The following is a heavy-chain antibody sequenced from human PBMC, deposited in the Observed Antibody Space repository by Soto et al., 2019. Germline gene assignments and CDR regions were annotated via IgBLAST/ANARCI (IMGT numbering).Heavy chain of an antibody. V-gene: IGHV1-2*04. D-gene: IGHD6-13*01. Sequence: ASVKVSCKASGYTFTGYYMHWVRQAPGQGLEWMGWINPNSGGTNYAQKFQGWVTMTRDTSISTAYMELSRLRSDDTAVYYCAREAEQYSSSWYLPLPYYYYGMDVWGQGTTVTVS. CDR1: GYTFTGYY. CDR2: INPNSGGT. CDR3: AREAEQYSSSWYLPLPYYYYGMDV. J-gene: IGHJ6*02.